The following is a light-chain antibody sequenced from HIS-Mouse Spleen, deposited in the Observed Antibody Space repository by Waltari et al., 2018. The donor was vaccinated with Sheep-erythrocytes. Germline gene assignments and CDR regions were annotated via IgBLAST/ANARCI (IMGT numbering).Light chain of an antibody. V-gene: IGKV1-13*02. CDR3: QQFNSYPLT. Sequence: AIQLTQSPSSLSASVGDRVTITCRASQGISSALAWYQQNPGKAPKILIYDASSFESGVPSRFSGSGSGTDFTLTISSLQPEDFATYYCQQFNSYPLTFGGGTKVEIK. CDR2: DAS. CDR1: QGISSA. J-gene: IGKJ4*01.